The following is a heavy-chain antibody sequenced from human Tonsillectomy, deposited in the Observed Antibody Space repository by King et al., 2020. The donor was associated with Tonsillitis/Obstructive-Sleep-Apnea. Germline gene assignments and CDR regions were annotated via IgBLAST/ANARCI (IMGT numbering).Heavy chain of an antibody. CDR1: GFTFSSYA. D-gene: IGHD2-2*01. J-gene: IGHJ6*02. CDR3: ARLYSSTSCYYGMDV. CDR2: ISYDGSNK. V-gene: IGHV3-30*04. Sequence: VQLVESGGGVVQPGRSLRLSCAASGFTFSSYAMHWVRQAPGKGLEWVAVISYDGSNKYYADSVKGRFTISRDNSKNTLYLQMNSLRAEDTAVYYCARLYSSTSCYYGMDVWGQGTTVTVSS.